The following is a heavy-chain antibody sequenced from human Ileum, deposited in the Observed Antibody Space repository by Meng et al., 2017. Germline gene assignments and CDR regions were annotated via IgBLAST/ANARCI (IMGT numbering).Heavy chain of an antibody. CDR3: TADWPGNCALIDY. D-gene: IGHD4-23*01. Sequence: EVLVVESGGGLVKPGESLRLSCAAFGFTFNKSWMGWVRQAPGKGLEWVGRIKSDNNGGTADFAAPVKGRFTISRDDSKNTLYLQMNSLKTEDTGVYYCTADWPGNCALIDYWGQGTLVTVSS. CDR1: GFTFNKSW. CDR2: IKSDNNGGTA. J-gene: IGHJ4*02. V-gene: IGHV3-15*01.